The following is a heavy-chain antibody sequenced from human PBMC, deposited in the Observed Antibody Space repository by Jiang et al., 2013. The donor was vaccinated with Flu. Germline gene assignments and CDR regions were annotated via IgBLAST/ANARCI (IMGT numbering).Heavy chain of an antibody. CDR1: GGSINNYY. D-gene: IGHD3-10*01. V-gene: IGHV4-59*01. CDR3: AREGQYSGSGSLSRIWYYGMDV. J-gene: IGHJ6*02. Sequence: GSGLVKPSETLSLTCTVSGGSINNYYWSWIRQPPGKGLEWIGYIYYSGSTNYNPSLRSRVTISLDTSKNQFSLKVFSVSAADTAVYYCAREGQYSGSGSLSRIWYYGMDVWGQGTTVTVSS. CDR2: IYYSGST.